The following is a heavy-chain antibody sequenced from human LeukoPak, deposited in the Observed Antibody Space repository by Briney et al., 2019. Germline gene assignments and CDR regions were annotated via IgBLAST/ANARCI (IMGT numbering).Heavy chain of an antibody. CDR3: AGGGSYYRIGWFDP. CDR2: IYYSGST. D-gene: IGHD1-26*01. V-gene: IGHV4-59*01. Sequence: SETLSLTCTVSGGSISSYYWSWIRQPPGKGLEWIGYIYYSGSTNYNPSLKSRVTISVDTSKNQFSLKLSSVTAADTAVYYCAGGGSYYRIGWFDPWGQGTLVTVSS. CDR1: GGSISSYY. J-gene: IGHJ5*02.